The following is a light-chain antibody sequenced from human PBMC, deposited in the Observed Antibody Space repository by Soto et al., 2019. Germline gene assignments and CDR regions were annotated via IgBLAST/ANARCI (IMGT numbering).Light chain of an antibody. Sequence: QSVLTQPASVSGSPGQSITISCTGTSSDVGGYNYVSWYQQHPGKAPKLMIYDVSNRPSGVSNRFSGSKSGNTASLTISGRQAEDDADYYCSSYTSSSTLDVFGTGTKLTVL. CDR1: SSDVGGYNY. J-gene: IGLJ1*01. V-gene: IGLV2-14*01. CDR2: DVS. CDR3: SSYTSSSTLDV.